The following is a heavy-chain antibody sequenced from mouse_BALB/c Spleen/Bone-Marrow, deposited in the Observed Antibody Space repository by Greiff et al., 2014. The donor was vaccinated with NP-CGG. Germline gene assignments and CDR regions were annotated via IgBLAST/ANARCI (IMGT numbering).Heavy chain of an antibody. CDR1: GFNIKDTY. CDR2: IDPANGNS. CDR3: AFITTVVEYYFDY. D-gene: IGHD1-1*01. V-gene: IGHV14-3*02. Sequence: VHVKQSGAELVKPGASVKLSCTASGFNIKDTYMHWVKQRPEQGLEWIGRIDPANGNSKYDPKFQGKATITADTSSNTAYLQLSSLTSVDTAVYYCAFITTVVEYYFDYWGQGTTLTVSS. J-gene: IGHJ2*01.